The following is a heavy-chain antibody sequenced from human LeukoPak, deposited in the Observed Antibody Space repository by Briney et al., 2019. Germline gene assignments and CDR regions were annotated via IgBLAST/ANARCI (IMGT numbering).Heavy chain of an antibody. J-gene: IGHJ4*02. CDR1: GFTFSNYG. V-gene: IGHV3-33*06. CDR3: AKDGPVVGAIDY. Sequence: GGSLRLSCAASGFTFSNYGMHWVRQAPGKGLEWVAVIWYDGSNKFYADSVKGRFTISRDNSRYTLYMQMNSLRAEDTAVYYCAKDGPVVGAIDYWGQGTLVTVSS. D-gene: IGHD1-26*01. CDR2: IWYDGSNK.